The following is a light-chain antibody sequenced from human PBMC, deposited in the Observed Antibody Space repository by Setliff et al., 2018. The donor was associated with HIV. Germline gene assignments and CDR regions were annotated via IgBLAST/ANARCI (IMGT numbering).Light chain of an antibody. CDR3: QVWESSSDHYV. CDR1: NIGSKS. V-gene: IGLV3-21*01. Sequence: SYELTQPPSVSVAPGKTARITCGGNNIGSKSVHWHQQKPGQAPVLVIYYDSDRPSGIPERFSGSNSGNTATLTISRVEAGDEADYYCQVWESSSDHYVFGTGTK. CDR2: YDS. J-gene: IGLJ1*01.